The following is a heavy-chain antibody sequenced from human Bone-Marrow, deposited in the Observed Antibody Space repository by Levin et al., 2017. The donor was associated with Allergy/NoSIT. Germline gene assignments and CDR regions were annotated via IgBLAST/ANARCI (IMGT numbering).Heavy chain of an antibody. CDR1: GYTFTDYY. V-gene: IGHV1-2*02. CDR3: ARRSWDL. D-gene: IGHD1-26*01. J-gene: IGHJ4*02. Sequence: GESLKISCKASGYTFTDYYIHWVRQAPGQGLEWMGWINPNSGGRKFAQKFQGRVTLTSDTSISTAYMEFSSLRSDDTAVYYCARRSWDLWGQGTLVTVSS. CDR2: INPNSGGR.